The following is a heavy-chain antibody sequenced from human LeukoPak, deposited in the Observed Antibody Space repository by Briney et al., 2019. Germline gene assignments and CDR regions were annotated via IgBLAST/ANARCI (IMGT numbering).Heavy chain of an antibody. V-gene: IGHV4-59*12. Sequence: SETLSLTCTVSGGSISSYYWSWIRQPPGKGLEWIGYIYYSGSTNYNPSLKSRVTMSVDTSKNQFSLKLSSVTAADTAVYYCAREGSSWYVRWFDPWGQGTLVTVSS. CDR3: AREGSSWYVRWFDP. D-gene: IGHD6-13*01. CDR2: IYYSGST. J-gene: IGHJ5*02. CDR1: GGSISSYY.